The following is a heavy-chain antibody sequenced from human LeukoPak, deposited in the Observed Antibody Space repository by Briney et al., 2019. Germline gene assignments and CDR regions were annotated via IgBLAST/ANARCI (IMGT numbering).Heavy chain of an antibody. V-gene: IGHV1-2*06. CDR2: INPNSGGT. CDR3: AREARYSRHNWFDP. D-gene: IGHD3-9*01. J-gene: IGHJ5*02. CDR1: GYTFTGYY. Sequence: GASVKVSCKASGYTFTGYYMHWVRQAPGQGLEWMGRINPNSGGTNYAQKFQGRVTMTRDTSISTAYMELSRLRSDDTAVYYCAREARYSRHNWFDPWSQGTLVTVSS.